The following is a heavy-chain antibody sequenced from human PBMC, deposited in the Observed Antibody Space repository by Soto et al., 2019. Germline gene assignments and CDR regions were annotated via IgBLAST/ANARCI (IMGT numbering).Heavy chain of an antibody. Sequence: QVQLVQSGAEVKKPGSSVKVSCKASGGTFSSYTISWVRQAPGQGLEWMGRIIPILGIANYAQKFQGRVTITADKSTSTAYMELSSLRSEDTAVYYCARDTGVPAAKWFDPWGQGTLVTVSS. J-gene: IGHJ5*02. CDR3: ARDTGVPAAKWFDP. CDR2: IIPILGIA. D-gene: IGHD2-2*01. CDR1: GGTFSSYT. V-gene: IGHV1-69*08.